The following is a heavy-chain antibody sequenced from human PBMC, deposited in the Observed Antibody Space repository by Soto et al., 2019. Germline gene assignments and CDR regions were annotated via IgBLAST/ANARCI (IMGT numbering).Heavy chain of an antibody. D-gene: IGHD3-3*01. V-gene: IGHV4-31*03. Sequence: QVHLQESGPGLVKPSQTLTLTCTVSGGSINTGGYYWRWIRQHPGKGLEWIGYVHYSGSTYYNPSLKRRVTLSVDTSKNQFTLELTSVTAADKAVYYCARDRGHYDFSTGYAYYYYGMDVWGQGTTVTVSS. CDR1: GGSINTGGYY. J-gene: IGHJ6*02. CDR2: VHYSGST. CDR3: ARDRGHYDFSTGYAYYYYGMDV.